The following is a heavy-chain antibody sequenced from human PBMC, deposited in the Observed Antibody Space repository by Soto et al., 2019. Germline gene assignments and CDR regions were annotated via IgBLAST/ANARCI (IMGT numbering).Heavy chain of an antibody. D-gene: IGHD3-22*01. CDR2: LSGDGTTT. J-gene: IGHJ4*02. CDR3: AKDITFDSSAYNY. CDR1: GFTFSTYG. Sequence: EVQLLESGGGLVPPGGSLRLSCTASGFTFSTYGMSWVRQAPGKGLEWVSSLSGDGTTTYYIDSVKGRFTISRDNSRNTLSLQMNSLRTEDTAVYYCAKDITFDSSAYNYWGQGILVTVSS. V-gene: IGHV3-23*01.